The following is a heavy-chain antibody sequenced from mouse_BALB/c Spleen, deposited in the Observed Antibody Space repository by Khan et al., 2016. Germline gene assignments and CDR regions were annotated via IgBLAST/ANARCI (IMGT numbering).Heavy chain of an antibody. V-gene: IGHV2-6-7*01. D-gene: IGHD2-4*01. CDR2: IWGDGST. J-gene: IGHJ3*01. Sequence: QVQLKQSGPGLVAPSQSLSITCTVSGFSLTGYGVNWVRQTPGKGLEWLGLIWGDGSTDYNSDLNSRLSIRKDKYKSHVFLKMHRMQTADTARYYGARCLYYDPVVVAYWSQGTLVTVSA. CDR3: ARCLYYDPVVVAY. CDR1: GFSLTGYG.